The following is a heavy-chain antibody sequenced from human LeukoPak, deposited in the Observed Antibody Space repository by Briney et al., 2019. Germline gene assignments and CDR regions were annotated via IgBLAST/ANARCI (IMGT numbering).Heavy chain of an antibody. J-gene: IGHJ4*02. CDR1: GYTFTSYD. V-gene: IGHV1-8*01. Sequence: ASVKVSCKASGYTFTSYDINWVRQATGQGLEWMGWMNPNSGNTGYAQKFQGRVTMTRNTSISTAYIELSSLRSEDTAVYYCARGVAGSMVRGVIWYWGQGTLVTVSS. CDR2: MNPNSGNT. CDR3: ARGVAGSMVRGVIWY. D-gene: IGHD3-10*01.